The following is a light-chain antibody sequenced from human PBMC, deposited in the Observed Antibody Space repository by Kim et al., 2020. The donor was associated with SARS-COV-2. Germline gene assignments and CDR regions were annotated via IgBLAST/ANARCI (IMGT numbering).Light chain of an antibody. CDR3: QQSPRT. CDR2: DAA. Sequence: EIVLTQSPATLSLSPGERATLSCRASQSVSSYLAWYQQKPGQAPRLLIYDAANRATGIPARFSGSGSGTDFTLTISSLEPEDFAVYYCQQSPRTFGQGTRLEIK. CDR1: QSVSSY. V-gene: IGKV3-11*01. J-gene: IGKJ5*01.